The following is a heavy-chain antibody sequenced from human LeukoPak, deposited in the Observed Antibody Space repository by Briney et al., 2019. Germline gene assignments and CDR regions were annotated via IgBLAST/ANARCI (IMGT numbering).Heavy chain of an antibody. CDR1: GGSISSGGYS. Sequence: SETLSLTCADSGGSISSGGYSWSWIRQPPGKGLEWIGYIYHSGSTYYNPSLKSRVTISVDRSKNQFSLKLSSVAAADTAVYYCARYGDIAFDIWGQGTMVTVSS. D-gene: IGHD4-17*01. V-gene: IGHV4-30-2*01. CDR2: IYHSGST. CDR3: ARYGDIAFDI. J-gene: IGHJ3*02.